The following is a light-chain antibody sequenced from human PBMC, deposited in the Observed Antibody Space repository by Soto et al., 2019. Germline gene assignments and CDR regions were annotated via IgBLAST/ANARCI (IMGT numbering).Light chain of an antibody. CDR3: QQYASYPWT. CDR2: GAS. Sequence: EIVLTQSPGTLSLSPGERATLSCRASQSVSGSYLAWYQQKSGQAPRLLIYGASSRATGIPDRFSGSGSGTDFTLTIRRLAPEDFAVYYCQQYASYPWTFGQGTNVEIK. CDR1: QSVSGSY. V-gene: IGKV3-20*01. J-gene: IGKJ1*01.